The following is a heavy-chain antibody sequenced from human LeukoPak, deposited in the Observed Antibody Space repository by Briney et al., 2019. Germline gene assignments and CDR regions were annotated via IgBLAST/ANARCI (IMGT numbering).Heavy chain of an antibody. CDR1: GGTFSSYA. V-gene: IGHV1-69*13. CDR3: AREVSSPRGYFDY. J-gene: IGHJ4*02. Sequence: SVTVSCKASGGTFSSYAISWVRQAPRQGLEWMGGIIPIFGTANYAQKFQGRVTITADESTSTAYMELSSLRSEDTAVYYCAREVSSPRGYFDYWGQGTLVTVSS. CDR2: IIPIFGTA. D-gene: IGHD3-16*01.